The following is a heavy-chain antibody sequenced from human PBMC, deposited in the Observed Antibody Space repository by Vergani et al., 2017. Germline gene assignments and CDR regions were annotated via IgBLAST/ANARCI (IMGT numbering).Heavy chain of an antibody. CDR2: INPSGGHT. CDR1: GYTLSNYY. CDR3: ARGEYGILTGYRY. Sequence: QVQVVQSGAEVKKSGASVKVSCKTSGYTLSNYYMHWVRQAPGQGLEWMGIINPSGGHTNYAQKFQGRVTMTRDTSTSTVYMELSSLRSEDTAIYYCARGEYGILTGYRYWGQGTLVAVSA. J-gene: IGHJ4*02. V-gene: IGHV1-46*03. D-gene: IGHD3-9*01.